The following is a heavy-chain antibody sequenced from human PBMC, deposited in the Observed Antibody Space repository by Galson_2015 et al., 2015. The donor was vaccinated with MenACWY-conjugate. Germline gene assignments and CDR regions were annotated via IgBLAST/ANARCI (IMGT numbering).Heavy chain of an antibody. V-gene: IGHV1-2*05. CDR1: GYTFTGYY. Sequence: SVKVSCQASGYTFTGYYIHWVRQAPGQGLEWMGRINPNSGGTNYAQKFQGRVTMTRDTSISTAYMELSSLRSDDTVVYYCAREGSDQNFDYWGQGTLVTVSS. J-gene: IGHJ4*02. CDR2: INPNSGGT. D-gene: IGHD2-21*02. CDR3: AREGSDQNFDY.